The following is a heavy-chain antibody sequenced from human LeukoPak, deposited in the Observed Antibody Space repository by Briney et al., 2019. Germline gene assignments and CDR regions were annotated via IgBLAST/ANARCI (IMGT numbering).Heavy chain of an antibody. D-gene: IGHD3-3*01. J-gene: IGHJ6*03. CDR1: GGSISSSSYY. CDR2: IYYSGST. Sequence: PSETLSLTCTVSGGSISSSSYYWGWIRQPPGKGLEWIGSIYYSGSTYYNPSLKSRVTISVGTSKNQFSLKLSSVTAADTAVYYCARLHRRSGYPYYYYYMDAWGKGTTVTVSS. CDR3: ARLHRRSGYPYYYYYMDA. V-gene: IGHV4-39*01.